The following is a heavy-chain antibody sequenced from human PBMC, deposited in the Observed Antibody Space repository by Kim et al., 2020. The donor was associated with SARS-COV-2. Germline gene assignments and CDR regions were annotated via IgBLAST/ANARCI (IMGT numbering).Heavy chain of an antibody. V-gene: IGHV4-59*01. Sequence: HYTPSLKSRVTLSVDTSKNQFSLKLSSVTAADTAVYYCARDTPMGAFDIWGQGTMVTVSS. CDR3: ARDTPMGAFDI. J-gene: IGHJ3*02.